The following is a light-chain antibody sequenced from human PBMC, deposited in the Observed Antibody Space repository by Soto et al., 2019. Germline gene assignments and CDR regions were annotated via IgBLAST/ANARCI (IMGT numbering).Light chain of an antibody. J-gene: IGLJ1*01. CDR2: EVS. CDR3: SSYSSSSTLCV. V-gene: IGLV2-14*01. Sequence: QSALTQPASVSGSPGQSITISCTGTSSDVGGYNYVSWYQQHPGKAPKLMIYEVSNRPSGVSDRFSGSKSGNRASLTISGLQAEDEADYYFSSYSSSSTLCVFGTGTKLTVL. CDR1: SSDVGGYNY.